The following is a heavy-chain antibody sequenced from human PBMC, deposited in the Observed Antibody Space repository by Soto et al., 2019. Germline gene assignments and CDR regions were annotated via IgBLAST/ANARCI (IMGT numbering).Heavy chain of an antibody. CDR3: ARDRGPSSGYYPYWFDP. D-gene: IGHD3-22*01. V-gene: IGHV1-69*12. CDR1: GGTFSSYA. Sequence: QVQLVQAGAEVKKPGSSVKVSCTASGGTFSSYAISWVRQAPGQVLEWMGEIIPIFGTANYAQKFQGRVTITADESTSTAYMELSSLRSEDTAVYYCARDRGPSSGYYPYWFDPWGQGTLVTVSS. CDR2: IIPIFGTA. J-gene: IGHJ5*02.